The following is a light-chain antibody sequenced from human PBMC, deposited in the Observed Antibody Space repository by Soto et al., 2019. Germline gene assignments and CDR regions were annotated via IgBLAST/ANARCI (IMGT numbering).Light chain of an antibody. V-gene: IGLV1-47*01. CDR3: ATWDDSLNGFYV. J-gene: IGLJ1*01. CDR2: RNN. Sequence: QSVRSPPPSASWTPGHWVTISCSGSTSNIGSNYVYWYQQLPGTAPKLLIYRNNQRPSGVPDRFSGSKSGTSASLAISGLRSDDEADYFCATWDDSLNGFYVFGTGTKVTVL. CDR1: TSNIGSNY.